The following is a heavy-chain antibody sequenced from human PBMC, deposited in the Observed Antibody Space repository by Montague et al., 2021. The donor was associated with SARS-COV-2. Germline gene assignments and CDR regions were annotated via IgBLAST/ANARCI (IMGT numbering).Heavy chain of an antibody. CDR3: ARAAAYVLVTNRNYDY. V-gene: IGHV3-48*03. Sequence: SLRLSCAASGFTFSSYEMNWVRQAPGKGLEWVSYLSSSGSTIYYSDSXKGRFAISRDNAKNSLYLQMNSLRAEDTAVYYCARAAAYVLVTNRNYDYWGQGTLVTVSS. D-gene: IGHD2/OR15-2a*01. CDR2: LSSSGSTI. CDR1: GFTFSSYE. J-gene: IGHJ4*02.